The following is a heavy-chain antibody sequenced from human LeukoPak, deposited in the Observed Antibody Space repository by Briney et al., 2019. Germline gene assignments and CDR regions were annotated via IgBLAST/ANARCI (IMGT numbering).Heavy chain of an antibody. Sequence: SETLSLTCTVSGGSISSYYWSWIRQPPGKGLGWIGHIYYSGSTDYNPSLKSRVTISVDTSKNQFSLNLSSVTAADTAVYYCASALRGLIMGFDRWGQGTLVTVSS. CDR1: GGSISSYY. J-gene: IGHJ5*02. CDR3: ASALRGLIMGFDR. V-gene: IGHV4-59*01. D-gene: IGHD3-10*01. CDR2: IYYSGST.